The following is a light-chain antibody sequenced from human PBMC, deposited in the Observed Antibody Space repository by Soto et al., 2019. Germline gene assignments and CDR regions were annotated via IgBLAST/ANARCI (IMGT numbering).Light chain of an antibody. Sequence: EVVMTQSPATLSVSPGERATLSCRASESVSSNLAWYQQRPGQAPRLVIYGASTRATGIPARFSGGGSGTEFTLTISSLQSEDFAVFYCQHYDSLPITFGQGTRLEIK. J-gene: IGKJ5*01. CDR1: ESVSSN. CDR3: QHYDSLPIT. V-gene: IGKV3-15*01. CDR2: GAS.